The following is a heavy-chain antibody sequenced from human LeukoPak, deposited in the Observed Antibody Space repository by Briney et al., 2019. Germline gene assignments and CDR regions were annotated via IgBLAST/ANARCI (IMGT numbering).Heavy chain of an antibody. J-gene: IGHJ4*02. CDR1: GFTSSSYE. Sequence: GSLRLSCAASGFTSSSYEMNWVRQAPGKGLEWVSYISSSGSTIYYADSVKGRFTISRDNAKNSLYLQMNSLRAEDTAVYYCARDTSSSIAARPSNFDYWGQGTLVTVSS. D-gene: IGHD6-6*01. CDR2: ISSSGSTI. CDR3: ARDTSSSIAARPSNFDY. V-gene: IGHV3-48*03.